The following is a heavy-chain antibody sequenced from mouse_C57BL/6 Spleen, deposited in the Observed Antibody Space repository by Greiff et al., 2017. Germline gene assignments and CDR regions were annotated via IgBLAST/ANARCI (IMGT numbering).Heavy chain of an antibody. D-gene: IGHD2-3*01. CDR1: GFTFSSYG. CDR2: ISSGGSYT. V-gene: IGHV5-6*01. CDR3: ARQRGWSDGCYFDD. Sequence: EVQLVESGGDLVKPGGSLKLSCAASGFTFSSYGMSWVRPTPDKRLEWVATISSGGSYTYYPDSVKGRFTISRDNAKNTLYQPMSSLTSGDTAMDYGARQRGWSDGCYFDDWGQGTTLTVSS. J-gene: IGHJ2*01.